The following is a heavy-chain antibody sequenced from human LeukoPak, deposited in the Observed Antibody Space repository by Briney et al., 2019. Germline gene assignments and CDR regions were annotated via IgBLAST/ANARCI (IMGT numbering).Heavy chain of an antibody. CDR3: VRDANYHDRSNYYDVHDI. CDR2: IKADGSRE. J-gene: IGHJ3*02. V-gene: IGHV3-7*01. Sequence: GRALRLSCAATGFTLSNYCLGWVRQKPGEGLNWGAKIKADGSREYYLDSVMGRFTISRANAKSSLYLQMSSLRADDTAVYYCVRDANYHDRSNYYDVHDIWGQGTMVTVSS. CDR1: GFTLSNYC. D-gene: IGHD3-22*01.